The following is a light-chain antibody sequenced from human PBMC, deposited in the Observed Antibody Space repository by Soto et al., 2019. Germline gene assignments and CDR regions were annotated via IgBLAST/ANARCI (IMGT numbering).Light chain of an antibody. CDR3: QQYGSSSST. Sequence: EIVLTQSPGTLSLSPGERAALSCRASQSVSSSYLAWYQQKPGQAPRLLIYGTSSRATAIPDGFSGSGSGTDFTLTISRLEPEDFAVYYCQQYGSSSSTFGQGTKVEIK. V-gene: IGKV3-20*01. CDR1: QSVSSSY. CDR2: GTS. J-gene: IGKJ1*01.